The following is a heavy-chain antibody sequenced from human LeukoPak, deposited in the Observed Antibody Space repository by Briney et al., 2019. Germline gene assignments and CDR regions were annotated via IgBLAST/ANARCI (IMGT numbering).Heavy chain of an antibody. CDR2: ISAYNGNT. V-gene: IGHV1-18*01. CDR3: ARVIAAAGTFYYYYMDV. J-gene: IGHJ6*03. Sequence: GASVKVSCKASGYTFTSYGISWVRQAPGQGLEWMGWISAYNGNTNYAQKFQGRVTITADESTSTAYMELSSLRSEDTAVYYCARVIAAAGTFYYYYMDVWGKGTTVTVSS. CDR1: GYTFTSYG. D-gene: IGHD6-13*01.